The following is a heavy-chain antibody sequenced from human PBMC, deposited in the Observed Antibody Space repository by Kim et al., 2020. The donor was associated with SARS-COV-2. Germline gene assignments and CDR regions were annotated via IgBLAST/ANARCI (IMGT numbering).Heavy chain of an antibody. Sequence: GGSLRLSCAASGFTFSDYYMSWIRQAPGKGLEWVSYISSSGSTIYYADSVKGRFTISRDNAKNSLYLQMNSLRAEDTAVYYCARGRRYCSSTSCFVPAYYYYYYMDVWGKGTTVTVSS. D-gene: IGHD2-2*01. CDR1: GFTFSDYY. CDR2: ISSSGSTI. J-gene: IGHJ6*03. CDR3: ARGRRYCSSTSCFVPAYYYYYYMDV. V-gene: IGHV3-11*01.